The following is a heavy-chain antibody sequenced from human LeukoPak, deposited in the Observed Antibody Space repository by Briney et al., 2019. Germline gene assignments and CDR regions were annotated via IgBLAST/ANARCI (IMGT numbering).Heavy chain of an antibody. J-gene: IGHJ4*02. CDR3: AAVGRAGHPGY. CDR2: INSGGSGI. D-gene: IGHD2-2*01. CDR1: GFRFSYYE. Sequence: PGGSLRLSCEASGFRFSYYEMSWVRQAPGKGLEWLSYINSGGSGIHYAGSVNGRFTISRDNAKDSLYLQMNSLRVEDTAVYYCAAVGRAGHPGYWGQGTLVTVSS. V-gene: IGHV3-48*03.